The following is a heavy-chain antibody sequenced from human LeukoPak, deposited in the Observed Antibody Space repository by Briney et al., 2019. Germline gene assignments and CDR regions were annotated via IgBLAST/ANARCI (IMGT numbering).Heavy chain of an antibody. CDR2: INAGYGNT. V-gene: IGHV1-3*01. J-gene: IGHJ4*02. Sequence: ASVKVSCKTSGYTFTNYAMHWMRQAPGQRLEWMGWINAGYGNTKYSQKFQGRVTLTSDTSANTAYTDLSSLKSEDTAVYYCARDHTRVLIAAEAYWGQGTLVTVSS. D-gene: IGHD6-25*01. CDR1: GYTFTNYA. CDR3: ARDHTRVLIAAEAY.